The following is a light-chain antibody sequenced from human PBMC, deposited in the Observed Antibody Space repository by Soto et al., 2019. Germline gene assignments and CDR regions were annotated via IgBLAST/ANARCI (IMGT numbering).Light chain of an antibody. CDR2: AAS. J-gene: IGKJ1*01. V-gene: IGKV1-17*01. Sequence: DIQMTQSPSSMSASVGDRVTVTCRASQGIRNDLVWYQQKPGKAPKRLIYAASSLQSGVPSRFSGSRSGTEFTLTISSLQPEEFATYYCLQENTYPRTFGQGTKVEIK. CDR3: LQENTYPRT. CDR1: QGIRND.